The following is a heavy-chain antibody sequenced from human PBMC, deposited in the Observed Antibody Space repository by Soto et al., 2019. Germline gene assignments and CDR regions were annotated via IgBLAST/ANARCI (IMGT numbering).Heavy chain of an antibody. CDR2: ISSTTNYI. CDR1: GFTFTRYS. Sequence: GGSLRLSCAASGFTFTRYSMNWVRQAPGKGLEWVSSISSTTNYIYYGDSMKGRFTISRDNAKNSLYLEMNSLRAEDTAVYYCARESEDLTSNFDYWCQVTLVTVSS. J-gene: IGHJ4*02. CDR3: ARESEDLTSNFDY. V-gene: IGHV3-21*06.